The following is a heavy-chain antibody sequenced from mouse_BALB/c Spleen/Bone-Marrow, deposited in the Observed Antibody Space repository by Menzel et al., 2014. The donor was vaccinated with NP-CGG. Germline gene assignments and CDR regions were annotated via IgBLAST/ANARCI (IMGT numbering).Heavy chain of an antibody. Sequence: EVQLQQSGAELVRPGALVKLSCKASGFNIKDYYMHWVKQRPEQGLEWIGWIDPENGNTIYDPKFQGKASITADTSSNTAYLQLSSPTSEDTAVYYCARWGNYYFDYWGQGTTHTVSS. CDR3: ARWGNYYFDY. CDR1: GFNIKDYY. J-gene: IGHJ2*01. CDR2: IDPENGNT. V-gene: IGHV14-1*02.